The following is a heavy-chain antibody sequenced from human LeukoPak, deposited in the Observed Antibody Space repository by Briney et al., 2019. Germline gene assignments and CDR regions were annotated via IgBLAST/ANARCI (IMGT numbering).Heavy chain of an antibody. CDR1: GYTLTGYH. V-gene: IGHV1-2*02. CDR3: ARDQGVDYDILTGYYNNWFDP. J-gene: IGHJ5*02. D-gene: IGHD3-9*01. Sequence: ASLKDSCKASGYTLTGYHMHWVRQAPGQGLEWVGWINPNSGGTNYAQKFQGGVTMTRDTSISTAYMEMSRLRSDDTAVYYCARDQGVDYDILTGYYNNWFDPWGQGTLVTVSS. CDR2: INPNSGGT.